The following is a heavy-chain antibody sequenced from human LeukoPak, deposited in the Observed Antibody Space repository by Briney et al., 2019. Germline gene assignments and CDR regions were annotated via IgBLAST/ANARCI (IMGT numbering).Heavy chain of an antibody. CDR1: GFTFSSYE. V-gene: IGHV3-48*03. CDR2: ICSSGSTI. D-gene: IGHD2-2*01. CDR3: ARLDCLSTTCYYIYSYYMDV. J-gene: IGHJ6*03. Sequence: PGGSLRLSCAASGFTFSSYEMNWVRQAPGKGLGWVSYICSSGSTIYYADSVKGRFTISRDNAKNSLYLQMNSLRPEDTAVYYCARLDCLSTTCYYIYSYYMDVWGKGTTVTISS.